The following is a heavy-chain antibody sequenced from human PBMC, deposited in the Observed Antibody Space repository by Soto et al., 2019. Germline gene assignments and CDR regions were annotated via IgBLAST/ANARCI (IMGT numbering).Heavy chain of an antibody. CDR3: ARAYSRRNEYFFDF. CDR2: ITGSSNSI. CDR1: GFSFNSYY. Sequence: EVQLLESGGGLVQPGGSLRLSCAASGFSFNSYYMNWVRLAPGKGLEWVSSITGSSNSIYYADSVKGRFTISRDNAANSVYLQMDSLRAEDTAVYYCARAYSRRNEYFFDFWGQGTLVTVSS. J-gene: IGHJ4*02. D-gene: IGHD6-13*01. V-gene: IGHV3-21*01.